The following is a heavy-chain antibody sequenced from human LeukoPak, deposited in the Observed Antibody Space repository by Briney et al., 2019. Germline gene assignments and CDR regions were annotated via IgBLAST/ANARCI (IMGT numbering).Heavy chain of an antibody. CDR1: GFTFSSSV. V-gene: IGHV3-30*03. D-gene: IGHD3-9*01. Sequence: GGSLRLSCAASGFTFSSSVMHWVRQAPGKGLEWVAAISYDGRDKYFADSVKGRFTISRDNSKNTVDLQVNGLRAEDTAVYYCARETGHYYFDFWGQGTLVTVSS. J-gene: IGHJ4*02. CDR3: ARETGHYYFDF. CDR2: ISYDGRDK.